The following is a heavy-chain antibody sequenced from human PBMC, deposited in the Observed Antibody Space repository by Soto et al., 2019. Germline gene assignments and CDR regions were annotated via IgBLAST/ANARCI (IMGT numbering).Heavy chain of an antibody. V-gene: IGHV3-21*01. D-gene: IGHD4-17*01. CDR2: ISSSSSDYT. Sequence: LSCAALGFSFSDYTMNWVRQAPGKGLEWVSAISSSSSDYTFYADSVRGRFTISRDNAKKSLYLQMNSLRAEDTAVYYCSRFDYGDYLFDYWGQGTLVTVSS. CDR3: SRFDYGDYLFDY. J-gene: IGHJ4*02. CDR1: GFSFSDYT.